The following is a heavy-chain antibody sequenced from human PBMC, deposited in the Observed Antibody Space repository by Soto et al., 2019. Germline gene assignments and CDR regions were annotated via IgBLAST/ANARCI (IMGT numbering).Heavy chain of an antibody. V-gene: IGHV4-59*01. J-gene: IGHJ6*02. CDR2: ISHGGST. CDR3: ARGNNRNYYYHRLDV. Sequence: PSETLSLTCTVSGDSISRYYWSWIRQPPGKGLEWIGYISHGGSTNYNPSLKSRVSVSLDTSKHQFSLTLSSVTAADTAIYYCARGNNRNYYYHRLDVWGQGTTVTVSS. D-gene: IGHD1-20*01. CDR1: GDSISRYY.